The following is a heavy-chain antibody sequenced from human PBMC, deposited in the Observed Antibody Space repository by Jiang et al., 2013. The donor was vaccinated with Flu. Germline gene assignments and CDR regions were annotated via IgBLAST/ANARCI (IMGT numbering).Heavy chain of an antibody. CDR2: TYYRSKWYN. Sequence: QTLSLTCAISGDSVSSNSAAWNWIRQSPSRGLEWLGRTYYRSKWYNDYAVSVKSRITINPDTSKNQFSLQLNSVTPEDTAVYYCARDQTSGLGLHYYYYGMDVWGQGTTVTVSS. D-gene: IGHD2-21*01. J-gene: IGHJ6*02. CDR1: GDSVSSNSAA. V-gene: IGHV6-1*01. CDR3: ARDQTSGLGLHYYYYGMDV.